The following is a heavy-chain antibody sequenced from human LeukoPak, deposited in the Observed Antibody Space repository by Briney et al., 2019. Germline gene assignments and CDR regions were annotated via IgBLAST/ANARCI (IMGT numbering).Heavy chain of an antibody. Sequence: PGGSLRLSCAASRFTFSTYGMHWVRQAPGKGLEWVAYIQYDGSNQQYADSVKGRFSISRDSSKNTLYLQMNSLRAEDTAVYYCAKDKGHTVATIMGVGDYWGQGTLVTVSS. V-gene: IGHV3-30*02. CDR3: AKDKGHTVATIMGVGDY. CDR1: RFTFSTYG. J-gene: IGHJ4*02. CDR2: IQYDGSNQ. D-gene: IGHD5-12*01.